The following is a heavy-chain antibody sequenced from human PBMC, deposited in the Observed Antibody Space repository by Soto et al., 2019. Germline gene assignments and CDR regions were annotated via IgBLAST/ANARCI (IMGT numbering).Heavy chain of an antibody. V-gene: IGHV1-3*01. Sequence: ASVKVSCKASGYTFTSYAMRWVRQAPGQRLEWMGWINAGNGNTKYSQKFQGRVTITRDTSASTAYMELSSLRSEDTAVYYCARGPGLGLTIFGVVSNYYYGMDVWGQGTTVTVSS. CDR1: GYTFTSYA. J-gene: IGHJ6*02. CDR3: ARGPGLGLTIFGVVSNYYYGMDV. CDR2: INAGNGNT. D-gene: IGHD3-3*01.